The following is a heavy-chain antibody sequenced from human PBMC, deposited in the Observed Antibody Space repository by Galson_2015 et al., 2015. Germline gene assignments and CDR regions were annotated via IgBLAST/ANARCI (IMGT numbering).Heavy chain of an antibody. CDR2: IYPGDSDT. Sequence: QSGAEVKKPGESLKISCKGSGYSFSIYWIGWVRQMPGKGLEWMGIIYPGDSDTRYSPPFQGQVTISADKSISTAYLQWSSLKASDTAMYYCARIRSPTVTSYWYSDLWGRGTLVTVSS. V-gene: IGHV5-51*01. CDR1: GYSFSIYW. J-gene: IGHJ2*01. D-gene: IGHD4-17*01. CDR3: ARIRSPTVTSYWYSDL.